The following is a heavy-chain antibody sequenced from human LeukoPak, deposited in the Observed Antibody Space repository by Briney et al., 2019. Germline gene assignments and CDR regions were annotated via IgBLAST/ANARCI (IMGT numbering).Heavy chain of an antibody. CDR3: ARAWDSSGYDERTFDY. D-gene: IGHD3-22*01. V-gene: IGHV3-48*03. Sequence: QAGGSLRLSCAASGFTFSSYEMNWVRQAPGKGLEWVSYISSSGSTIYYADSVKGRFTISRDNAKNSLYLQMNSLRAEDTAVYYCARAWDSSGYDERTFDYWGQGTLVTVSS. CDR2: ISSSGSTI. CDR1: GFTFSSYE. J-gene: IGHJ4*02.